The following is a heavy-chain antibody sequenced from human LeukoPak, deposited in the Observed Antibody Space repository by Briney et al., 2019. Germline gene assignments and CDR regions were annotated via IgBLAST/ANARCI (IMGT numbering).Heavy chain of an antibody. CDR1: GYTFTSYD. V-gene: IGHV1-8*01. J-gene: IGHJ4*02. Sequence: ASVKVSCKASGYTFTSYDINWVRQAPGQGLEWMGWMNPNSGDTDYVHKFQGRVTMTRSTSMSTASMSLSNLRSEDTAIYYCARGGFGSGSHFDYWGQGTLVTVSS. D-gene: IGHD3-10*01. CDR3: ARGGFGSGSHFDY. CDR2: MNPNSGDT.